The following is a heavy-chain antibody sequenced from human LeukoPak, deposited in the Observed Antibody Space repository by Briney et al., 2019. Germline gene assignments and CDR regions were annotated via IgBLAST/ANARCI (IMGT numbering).Heavy chain of an antibody. D-gene: IGHD4-17*01. CDR1: GFTVSSNH. Sequence: GGSLRLSCAASGFTVSSNHMSWVRQAPGKGLEWVSVIYSGGSTYYADSVKGRFTISRDNSKNTEYLQMNSLRAEDTAIYYCAKDDDDGDHVVVDHWGQGTLVTVSS. V-gene: IGHV3-53*01. CDR3: AKDDDDGDHVVVDH. J-gene: IGHJ4*02. CDR2: IYSGGST.